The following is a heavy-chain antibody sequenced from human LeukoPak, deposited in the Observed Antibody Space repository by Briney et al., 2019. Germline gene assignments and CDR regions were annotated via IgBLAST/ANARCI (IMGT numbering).Heavy chain of an antibody. D-gene: IGHD6-13*01. CDR1: GXTFSNYD. CDR3: ARGLPAATGNDFDY. Sequence: GGSLRLSCAASGXTFSNYDMHWVRQAPGKGLEWVSAIGTAAGDTYYSDSVKGRFTISRENARNSLYLQMNSLRAGDTAVYYCARGLPAATGNDFDYWGQGILVTVSS. CDR2: IGTAAGDT. J-gene: IGHJ4*02. V-gene: IGHV3-13*04.